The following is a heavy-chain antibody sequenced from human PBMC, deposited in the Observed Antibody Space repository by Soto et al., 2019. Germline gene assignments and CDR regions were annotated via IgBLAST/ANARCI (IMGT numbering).Heavy chain of an antibody. CDR2: IYYSGST. CDR3: ARAGWDYYDSSGYLPPDY. J-gene: IGHJ4*02. Sequence: PSENLSLTCTVSGGSISSYYWSWIRQPPGKGLEWIGYIYYSGSTNYNPSLKSRVTISVDTSKNQFSLKLSSVTAADTAVYYCARAGWDYYDSSGYLPPDYWGQGTLVTVS. V-gene: IGHV4-59*01. D-gene: IGHD3-22*01. CDR1: GGSISSYY.